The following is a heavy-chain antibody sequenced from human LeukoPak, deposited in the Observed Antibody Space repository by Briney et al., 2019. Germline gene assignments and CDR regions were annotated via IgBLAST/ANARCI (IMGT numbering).Heavy chain of an antibody. D-gene: IGHD3-3*01. CDR3: VREGPPQGRPWSGWYPFDF. J-gene: IGHJ4*02. CDR1: GFTFSSYW. CDR2: IRGDGSER. Sequence: GGSLRLSCAASGFTFSSYWMTWVRQAPGKGLEWVANIRGDGSERFYVGYLKGRFTISRDNAKNSLYLQMNSLRVDDAAVYYCVREGPPQGRPWSGWYPFDFWGQGILVTVSS. V-gene: IGHV3-7*01.